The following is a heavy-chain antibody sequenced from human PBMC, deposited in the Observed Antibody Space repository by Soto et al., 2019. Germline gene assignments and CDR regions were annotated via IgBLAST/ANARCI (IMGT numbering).Heavy chain of an antibody. V-gene: IGHV1-18*01. D-gene: IGHD6-13*01. CDR2: ISAYNGNT. CDR3: ASFSIAAADPYGMDV. J-gene: IGHJ6*02. Sequence: QVQLVQSGAEVKKPGASVKVSCKASGYTFTSYGISWERQAPGQGLEWMGWISAYNGNTNYAQKLQGRVTMTTDTSTSTAYMELRSLRSDETAVYYCASFSIAAADPYGMDVWGQGTMVTFSS. CDR1: GYTFTSYG.